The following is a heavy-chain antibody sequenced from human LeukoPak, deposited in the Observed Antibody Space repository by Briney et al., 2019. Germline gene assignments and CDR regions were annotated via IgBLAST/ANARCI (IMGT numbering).Heavy chain of an antibody. Sequence: GASVKVSCKASGYTFTAYYMHWVRQAPGQGLEWMGWINSNSGSTNFAQKFQGRVTMTRDTSISTAYMELSSLRSDDTAVYYCARGEKVATVIVTGYWGQGTLVTVSS. J-gene: IGHJ4*02. CDR3: ARGEKVATVIVTGY. CDR2: INSNSGST. V-gene: IGHV1-2*02. CDR1: GYTFTAYY. D-gene: IGHD3-22*01.